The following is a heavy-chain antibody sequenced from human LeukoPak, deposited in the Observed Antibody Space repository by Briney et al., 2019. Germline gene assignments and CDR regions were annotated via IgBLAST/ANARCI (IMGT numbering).Heavy chain of an antibody. CDR1: GFTFSSYW. Sequence: GGSLRLSCAASGFTFSSYWMHWVRQAAGKGLVWVSRINSDGSSTNYADSVKGRFTISRDNAKNSLYLQMNSLRAEDTAVCYCARDLLAYCGGDCYSRNNKIDYWGQGTLVTVSS. CDR3: ARDLLAYCGGDCYSRNNKIDY. D-gene: IGHD2-21*02. V-gene: IGHV3-74*01. J-gene: IGHJ4*02. CDR2: INSDGSST.